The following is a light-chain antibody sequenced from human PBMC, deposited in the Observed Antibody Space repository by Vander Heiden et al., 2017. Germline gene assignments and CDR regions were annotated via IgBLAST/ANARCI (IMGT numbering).Light chain of an antibody. CDR2: WAS. CDR1: QSVLSSSNNKNY. V-gene: IGKV4-1*01. CDR3: QQYYNIPRT. J-gene: IGKJ1*01. Sequence: DIVMTQSPDSLAVSLGERATINCKSSQSVLSSSNNKNYLTWFQQKPGQPPKLLIYWASTRESGVPDRFSGSGSGTDFTLTISSLQAEDVAVYYCQQYYNIPRTFGQGTKVEIE.